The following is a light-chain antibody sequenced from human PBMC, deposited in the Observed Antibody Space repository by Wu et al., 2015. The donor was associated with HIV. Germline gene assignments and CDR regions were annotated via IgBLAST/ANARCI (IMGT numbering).Light chain of an antibody. CDR1: QSLSNN. J-gene: IGKJ1*01. CDR2: GAS. V-gene: IGKV3-15*01. Sequence: EIVMTQSPATLSVSPGERATLSCRANQSLSNNLAWYQQKPGQAPRLLIYGASTRATGISARFSGSGSGTEFTLTISTMQSEDFAVYYCQQYNNWPRTFGQGTKVEIK. CDR3: QQYNNWPRT.